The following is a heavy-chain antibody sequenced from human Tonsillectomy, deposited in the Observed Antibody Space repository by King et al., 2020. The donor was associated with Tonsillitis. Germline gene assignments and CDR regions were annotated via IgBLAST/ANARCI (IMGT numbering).Heavy chain of an antibody. J-gene: IGHJ4*02. CDR1: GYTFTGYY. Sequence: VQLVESGAEVKKPGASVKVSCKASGYTFTGYYMHWVRQSPGQGLELMGWINPNSGGTNYAQKFQGWVTMTRDTSISTAYMALSRLRSDDTAVYYCARGGNLAWASTYDSSPFDYWGQGTLVTVSS. D-gene: IGHD3-22*01. V-gene: IGHV1-2*04. CDR3: ARGGNLAWASTYDSSPFDY. CDR2: INPNSGGT.